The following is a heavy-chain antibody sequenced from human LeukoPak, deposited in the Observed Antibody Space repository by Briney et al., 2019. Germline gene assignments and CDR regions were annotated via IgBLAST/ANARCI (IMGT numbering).Heavy chain of an antibody. CDR1: GYTFTSYD. CDR2: MNPNSGNT. D-gene: IGHD1-26*01. V-gene: IGHV1-8*01. Sequence: ASVKVSCKASGYTFTSYDINWVRQATGQGLEWMGWMNPNSGNTGYAQKFQGGVTMTRNTSISTAYMELSSLRSEDTAVYYCARDSTHSGSYWGNWFDPWGQGHPVIVSS. J-gene: IGHJ5*02. CDR3: ARDSTHSGSYWGNWFDP.